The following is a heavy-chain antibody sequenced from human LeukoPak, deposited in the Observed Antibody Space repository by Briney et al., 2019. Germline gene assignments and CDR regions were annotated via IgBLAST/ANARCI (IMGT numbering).Heavy chain of an antibody. V-gene: IGHV3-30*04. J-gene: IGHJ4*02. Sequence: GGSLRLSCAASGFTFSSYAMHWVRQAPGKGLEWVAVISYDGSNKYYADSVKGRFTISRDNSKNTLYLQMNSLRAEDTAVYYCAREGGYSGSYRDCYFDYWGREPWSPSPQ. CDR1: GFTFSSYA. D-gene: IGHD1-26*01. CDR3: AREGGYSGSYRDCYFDY. CDR2: ISYDGSNK.